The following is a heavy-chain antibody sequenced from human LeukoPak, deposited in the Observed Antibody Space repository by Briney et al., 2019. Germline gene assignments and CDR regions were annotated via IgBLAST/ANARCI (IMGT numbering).Heavy chain of an antibody. Sequence: PGGSLRLSCAASGFTFSSYWMAWVRQAPGKGLEWVANIKPDGSEKYYVDSLKGRFTISRDNAKNTLYLQMNSLRVEDTAVYYCVRDSPSGFFDLWGRGTLVTVSS. CDR1: GFTFSSYW. D-gene: IGHD6-19*01. J-gene: IGHJ2*01. V-gene: IGHV3-7*01. CDR3: VRDSPSGFFDL. CDR2: IKPDGSEK.